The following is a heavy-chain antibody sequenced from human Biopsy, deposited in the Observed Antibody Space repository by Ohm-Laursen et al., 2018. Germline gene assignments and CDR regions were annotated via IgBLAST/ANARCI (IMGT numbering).Heavy chain of an antibody. V-gene: IGHV4-59*01. CDR1: GDSISSYY. J-gene: IGHJ2*01. D-gene: IGHD3-22*01. Sequence: TLSLTCTVSGDSISSYYWSWIRQPPGKGLQWIGYVYYTGSTDYNPSLQSRVTISVDTSKNHFSLRLRSVTPADTAIYYCARDRGYYADRTVPGYFDLWGRGTLVTVSS. CDR3: ARDRGYYADRTVPGYFDL. CDR2: VYYTGST.